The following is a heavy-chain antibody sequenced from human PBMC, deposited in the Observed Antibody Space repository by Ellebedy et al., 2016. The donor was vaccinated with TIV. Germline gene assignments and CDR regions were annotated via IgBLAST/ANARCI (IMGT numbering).Heavy chain of an antibody. V-gene: IGHV4-31*03. D-gene: IGHD6-13*01. CDR1: GGSISSGGYY. J-gene: IGHJ6*03. Sequence: SETLSLTCTVSGGSISSGGYYWSWIRQHPGKGLEWIGYIYYSGSTYYNPSLKSRVTISVDTSKNQFSLKLSSVTAADTAVYYCAEGGFYSSSWYYYYYYMDVWGKGTTVTVSS. CDR3: AEGGFYSSSWYYYYYYMDV. CDR2: IYYSGST.